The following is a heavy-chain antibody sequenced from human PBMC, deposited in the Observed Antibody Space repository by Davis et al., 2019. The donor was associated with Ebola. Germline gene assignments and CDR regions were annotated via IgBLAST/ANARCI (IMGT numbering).Heavy chain of an antibody. D-gene: IGHD5-12*01. V-gene: IGHV3-33*01. J-gene: IGHJ3*02. CDR1: GFTFSSYG. Sequence: GESLKISCAASGFTFSSYGMHWVRQAPGKGLEWVAVIWYDGSNKYYADSVKGRFTISRDNSKNTLYLQMNSLRAEDTAVYYCARDYIVATPTLAFDNWGQGTMVTVSS. CDR2: IWYDGSNK. CDR3: ARDYIVATPTLAFDN.